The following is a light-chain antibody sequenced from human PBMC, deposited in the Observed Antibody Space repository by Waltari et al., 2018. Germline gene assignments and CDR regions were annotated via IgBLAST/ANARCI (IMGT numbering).Light chain of an antibody. Sequence: QSILTQPPSESGTPGQTVTISCSGHTSTLVKNPPSCFQQVPGTAPKVLIYKDDRRPSGVPDRFSASKSGTSASLAISGLRSDDEADYYCAAWDDTVKSVLFGGGTKLTVL. V-gene: IGLV1-47*01. CDR2: KDD. CDR3: AAWDDTVKSVL. J-gene: IGLJ2*01. CDR1: TSTLVKNP.